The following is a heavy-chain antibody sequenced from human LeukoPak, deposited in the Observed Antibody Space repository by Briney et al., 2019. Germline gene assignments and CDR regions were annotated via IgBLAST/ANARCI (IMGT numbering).Heavy chain of an antibody. CDR2: ICSSGSAI. Sequence: GGSLRLSCAASGYTFSDYHMNWIRQAPGKGLEWVSHICSSGSAIYYTDSVKGRFTISRDNNKNSMYLQMNSLRAEDTAVYYCARRTGMTLAVWLRVLDFWGQGTLVTVSS. CDR3: ARRTGMTLAVWLRVLDF. CDR1: GYTFSDYH. D-gene: IGHD6-19*01. J-gene: IGHJ4*02. V-gene: IGHV3-11*01.